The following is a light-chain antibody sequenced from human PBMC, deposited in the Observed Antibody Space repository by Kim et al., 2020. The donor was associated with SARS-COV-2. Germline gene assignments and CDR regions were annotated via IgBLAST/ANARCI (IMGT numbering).Light chain of an antibody. CDR1: QSVSSS. CDR2: GAS. V-gene: IGKV3-15*01. CDR3: QQYNNRPIT. J-gene: IGKJ5*01. Sequence: VSPGERAPLSRRASQSVSSSLAWFQQRPGQAPRLLIYGASTRATGVPARFSGSGSGTEFTLTISSLPSEDFAVYYCQQYNNRPITFGQGTRLEIK.